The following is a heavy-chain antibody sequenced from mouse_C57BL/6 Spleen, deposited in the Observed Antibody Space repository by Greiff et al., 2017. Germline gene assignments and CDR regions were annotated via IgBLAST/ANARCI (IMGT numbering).Heavy chain of an antibody. Sequence: QVQLKESGPELVKPGASVKISCKASGYAFSSSWMNWVKQRPGKGLEWIGRIYPGDGDTNYNGKFKGKATLTADKSSSTAYMQLSSLTSEDSAVYFCARYGTAGEYFDYWGQGTTLTVSS. V-gene: IGHV1-82*01. CDR2: IYPGDGDT. CDR1: GYAFSSSW. J-gene: IGHJ2*01. CDR3: ARYGTAGEYFDY. D-gene: IGHD3-3*01.